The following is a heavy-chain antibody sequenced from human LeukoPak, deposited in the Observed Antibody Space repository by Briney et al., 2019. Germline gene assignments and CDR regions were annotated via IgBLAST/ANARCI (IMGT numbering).Heavy chain of an antibody. V-gene: IGHV1-8*01. D-gene: IGHD5-12*01. Sequence: ASVKVSCKASGYTFTRYDINWVRQATGQGLEWMGWMNPNRGNTGYAQKFQGRVTMTRNTSISTVYIELSSLRSEDTAVYYWASGYSGYDLDYWGQGTLVTVSS. CDR1: GYTFTRYD. J-gene: IGHJ4*02. CDR2: MNPNRGNT. CDR3: ASGYSGYDLDY.